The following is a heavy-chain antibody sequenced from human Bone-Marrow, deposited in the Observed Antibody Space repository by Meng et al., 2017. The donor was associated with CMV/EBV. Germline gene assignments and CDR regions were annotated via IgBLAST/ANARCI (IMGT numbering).Heavy chain of an antibody. D-gene: IGHD1-20*01. CDR1: GFTFSSYD. CDR3: ARDWYNWNAGLFDY. V-gene: IGHV3-13*01. CDR2: IGTAGDT. Sequence: GGSLRLSCAASGFTFSSYDMHWVRQATGKGLEWVSAIGTAGDTYYPGSVKGRFTISRENAKNSLYLQMNSLRAGDTAVYYCARDWYNWNAGLFDYWGQGTLVTVSS. J-gene: IGHJ4*02.